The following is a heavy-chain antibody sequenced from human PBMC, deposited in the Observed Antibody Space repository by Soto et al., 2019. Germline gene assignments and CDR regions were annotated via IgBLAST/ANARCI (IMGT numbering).Heavy chain of an antibody. Sequence: QLLGSGGGLVQPGGSLRLSCEASGFTFNIYAMTWVRQAPGKGLEWVSNIGSTGTTTYYADSVKGRFTISRDNSKSTLYLQMNSLRAEDTAVYYCATVARYDDFDVWGHGTMFTVSS. V-gene: IGHV3-23*01. CDR1: GFTFNIYA. J-gene: IGHJ3*01. D-gene: IGHD3-9*01. CDR2: IGSTGTTT. CDR3: ATVARYDDFDV.